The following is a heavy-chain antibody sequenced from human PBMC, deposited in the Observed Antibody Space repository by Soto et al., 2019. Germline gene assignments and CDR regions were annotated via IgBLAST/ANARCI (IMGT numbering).Heavy chain of an antibody. CDR3: AREPYDYVWGSYRQNWYFDL. CDR2: ISYDGSNK. Sequence: QVQLVEFGGGVVQPGRSLRLSCAASGFTFSSYAMHWVRQAPGKGLEWVAVISYDGSNKYYADSVKGRFTISRDNSKNTLYLQMNSLRAEDTAVYYCAREPYDYVWGSYRQNWYFDLWGRGTLVTVSS. CDR1: GFTFSSYA. J-gene: IGHJ2*01. V-gene: IGHV3-30-3*01. D-gene: IGHD3-16*02.